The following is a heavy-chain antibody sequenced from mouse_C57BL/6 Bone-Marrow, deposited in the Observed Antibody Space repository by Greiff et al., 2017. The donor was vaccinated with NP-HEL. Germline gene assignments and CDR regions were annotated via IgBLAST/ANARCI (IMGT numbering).Heavy chain of an antibody. CDR1: GYTFTSYW. CDR2: IDPSDSYT. V-gene: IGHV1-69*01. Sequence: QVQLQQPGAELVMPGASVKLSCKASGYTFTSYWMHWVKQRPGQGLEWIGEIDPSDSYTNYNQKFKGKSTLTVDKSSSTAYMQLSSLTSEDSAVYYCARRGIYYRRLYFDVWGTGTTVTVSS. CDR3: ARRGIYYRRLYFDV. J-gene: IGHJ1*03. D-gene: IGHD2-12*01.